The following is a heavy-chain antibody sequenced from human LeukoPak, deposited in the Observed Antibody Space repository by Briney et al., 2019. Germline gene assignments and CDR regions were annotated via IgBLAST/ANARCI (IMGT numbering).Heavy chain of an antibody. D-gene: IGHD3-9*01. CDR1: GFTFSSYG. CDR3: AKGGYDILTGYPMR. CDR2: ISGSGGST. V-gene: IGHV3-23*01. Sequence: PGGSLRLSCAAPGFTFSSYGMSWVRQAPGKGLEWVSAISGSGGSTYYADSVKGRFTTSRDDSKNTLYLQMNSLRAEDTAVYYCAKGGYDILTGYPMRWGQGTLVTVSS. J-gene: IGHJ4*02.